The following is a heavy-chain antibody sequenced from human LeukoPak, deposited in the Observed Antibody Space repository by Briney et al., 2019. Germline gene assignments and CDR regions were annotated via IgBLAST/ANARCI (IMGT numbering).Heavy chain of an antibody. V-gene: IGHV3-33*01. CDR3: ARGEYSSGWYAY. Sequence: LGGSLRLSCAASGFIFSSYGMHWVRQAPGKGLEWVAVIWYDGSNKYYADSVKGRFTISRDNAKNSLYLQMNSLRAEDTAVYYCARGEYSSGWYAYWGQGTLVTVSS. CDR2: IWYDGSNK. D-gene: IGHD6-19*01. J-gene: IGHJ4*02. CDR1: GFIFSSYG.